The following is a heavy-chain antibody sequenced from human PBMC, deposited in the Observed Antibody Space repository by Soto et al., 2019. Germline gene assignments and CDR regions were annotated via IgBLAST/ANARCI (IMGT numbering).Heavy chain of an antibody. CDR2: IYYSGST. V-gene: IGHV4-59*07. Sequence: KPSCTLALASAASGGTISISVVSWILQPQGKGLEWIGYIYYSGSTNYNPSLKSRVTISVDTSKNQFSLKLSSVTAADTAVYYCARVTYSSSSVLLYYYYYYMDVWGKGTTVTVSS. J-gene: IGHJ6*03. CDR3: ARVTYSSSSVLLYYYYYYMDV. CDR1: GGTISISV. D-gene: IGHD6-6*01.